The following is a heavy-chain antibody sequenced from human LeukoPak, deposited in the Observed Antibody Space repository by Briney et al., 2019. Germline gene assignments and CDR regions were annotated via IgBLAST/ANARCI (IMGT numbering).Heavy chain of an antibody. V-gene: IGHV3-21*01. J-gene: IGHJ4*02. D-gene: IGHD3-10*01. CDR3: VRAYRWFGEFVS. Sequence: PGGSLRLSCAASGFTFSSYSMSWVRQAPGKGLEWVSSISSSSSYIYYADSVKGRFTISRDNAKNSLYLQMNSLRAEDTAVYYCVRAYRWFGEFVSWGQGTLVTVSS. CDR1: GFTFSSYS. CDR2: ISSSSSYI.